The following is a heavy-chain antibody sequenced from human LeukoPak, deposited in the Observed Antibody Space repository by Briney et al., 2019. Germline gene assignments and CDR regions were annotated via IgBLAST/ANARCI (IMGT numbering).Heavy chain of an antibody. V-gene: IGHV3-23*01. CDR2: TDGSGSST. CDR3: AKYYYGSGNSFGMDV. J-gene: IGHJ6*02. CDR1: GFTFNNYA. Sequence: GGSLRLSCAASGFTFNNYAMSWVRQAPGKGLEWVSATDGSGSSTYYADSVKGRFTISRDNFKNTLYLHMNSLRAEDTAVYYCAKYYYGSGNSFGMDVWGQGTTVTVSS. D-gene: IGHD3-10*01.